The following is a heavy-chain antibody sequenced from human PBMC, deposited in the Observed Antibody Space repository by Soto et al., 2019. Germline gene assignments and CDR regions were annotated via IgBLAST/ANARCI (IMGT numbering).Heavy chain of an antibody. CDR3: ARDARREGATVGLFDF. CDR1: GGSISGHY. V-gene: IGHV4-4*07. D-gene: IGHD1-26*01. J-gene: IGHJ4*02. CDR2: IHSSGDT. Sequence: SETLSLTCTVSGGSISGHYWSWLRQPAGRGLQWVGRIHSSGDTDYTSSLKSRVSMSVDTSKNQFSLKLKSLTAADTAVYFCARDARREGATVGLFDFWGPGVLVTVSS.